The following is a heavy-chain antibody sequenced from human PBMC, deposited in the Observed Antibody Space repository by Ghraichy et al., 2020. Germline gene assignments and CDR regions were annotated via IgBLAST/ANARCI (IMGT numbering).Heavy chain of an antibody. CDR1: GGSISSGGYY. CDR2: IYYSGST. J-gene: IGHJ3*02. Sequence: SETLSLTCTVSGGSISSGGYYWSWIRQHPGKGLEWIGYIYYSGSTYYNPSLKSLVTISVDTSKNQFSLKLSSVTAADTAVYYCARGASYYYDSLSGPDAFDIWGQGTMVTVSS. V-gene: IGHV4-31*01. D-gene: IGHD3-22*01. CDR3: ARGASYYYDSLSGPDAFDI.